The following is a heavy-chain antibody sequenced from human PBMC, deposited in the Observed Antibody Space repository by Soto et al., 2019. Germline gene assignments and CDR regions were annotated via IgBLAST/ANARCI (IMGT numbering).Heavy chain of an antibody. D-gene: IGHD3-3*01. V-gene: IGHV3-48*01. Sequence: GGSLRLSCAASGFTFSSYSMNWVRQAPGKGLEWVSYISSSSSTIYYADSVKGRFTISRDNAKNSLYLQMNSLRAEDTAVYYCARDLGVDYYYYGMAVWGQGTTVTVSS. J-gene: IGHJ6*02. CDR1: GFTFSSYS. CDR3: ARDLGVDYYYYGMAV. CDR2: ISSSSSTI.